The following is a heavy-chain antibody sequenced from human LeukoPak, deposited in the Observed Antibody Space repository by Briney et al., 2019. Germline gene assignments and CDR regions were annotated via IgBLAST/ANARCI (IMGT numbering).Heavy chain of an antibody. CDR3: AKDQSAAYYDYVWGSYRQYYFDY. J-gene: IGHJ4*02. CDR1: GFTFSSYA. Sequence: GGSLRLSCAASGFTFSSYAMSWVRQAPGKGLEWVSAISGSGGSTYYADSVKGRFTISRDNSKNTLYLQMNSLRAEDTAVYYCAKDQSAAYYDYVWGSYRQYYFDYWGQGTLVAVSS. CDR2: ISGSGGST. D-gene: IGHD3-16*02. V-gene: IGHV3-23*01.